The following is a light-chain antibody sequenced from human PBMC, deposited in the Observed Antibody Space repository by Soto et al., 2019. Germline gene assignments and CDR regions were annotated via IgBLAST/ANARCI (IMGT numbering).Light chain of an antibody. V-gene: IGKV1-5*03. J-gene: IGKJ2*02. CDR3: QQYNSYCT. CDR2: RAS. CDR1: QSISSW. Sequence: DIQMTQSPSTVSAYVGDSVTITCRASQSISSWLAWFQQKPGKAPKVLIYRASNLESGVPSRFSGSGSGTEFTITISSLQPDDFATYYCQQYNSYCTFGQGTKVDIK.